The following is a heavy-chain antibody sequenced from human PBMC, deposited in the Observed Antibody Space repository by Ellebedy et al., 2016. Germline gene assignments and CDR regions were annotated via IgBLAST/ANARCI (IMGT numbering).Heavy chain of an antibody. Sequence: GGSLRLSXAPSGLTVSSFFMGWVRQAPGKGLEWVSTMRGDGAKTHLADSVKGRFTMSRDIPKNTVYLQMNRLRAEDTAVYFCAKDLSWASVWGQGTLVTVSS. CDR1: GLTVSSFF. D-gene: IGHD6-13*01. CDR3: AKDLSWASV. V-gene: IGHV3-23*01. J-gene: IGHJ4*02. CDR2: MRGDGAKT.